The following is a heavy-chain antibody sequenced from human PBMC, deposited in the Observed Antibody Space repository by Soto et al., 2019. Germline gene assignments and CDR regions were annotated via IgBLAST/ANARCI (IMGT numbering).Heavy chain of an antibody. Sequence: VVSLRLCCAASGVTVKIYAMTVSLQAPGKGLEWVSAISGSGGSTYYAASVKGRFPISRDNSKNTLYLQMNSLRAEDTAVYYCAKDRVVEVVVVVAPSVAFDIWGQGPXVT. D-gene: IGHD2-15*01. CDR3: AKDRVVEVVVVVAPSVAFDI. J-gene: IGHJ3*02. CDR2: ISGSGGST. CDR1: GVTVKIYA. V-gene: IGHV3-23*01.